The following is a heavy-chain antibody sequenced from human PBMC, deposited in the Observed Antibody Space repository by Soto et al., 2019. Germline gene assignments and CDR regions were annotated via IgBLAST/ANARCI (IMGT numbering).Heavy chain of an antibody. D-gene: IGHD3-22*01. V-gene: IGHV3-30-3*01. CDR2: ISYDGSNK. J-gene: IGHJ3*02. Sequence: QVQLVESGGGVVQPGRSLRLSCAASGFTFSSYAMHWVRRAPGKGLEWVAVISYDGSNKYYADSVKGRFTISRDNSKNTLYLQMNSLRAEDTAVYYCANLMYYYDSSGYYYPTLRAFDIWGQGTMVTVSS. CDR3: ANLMYYYDSSGYYYPTLRAFDI. CDR1: GFTFSSYA.